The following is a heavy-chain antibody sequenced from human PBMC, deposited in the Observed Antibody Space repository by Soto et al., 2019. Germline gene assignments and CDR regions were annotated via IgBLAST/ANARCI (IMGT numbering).Heavy chain of an antibody. CDR3: AKDPKYYYDSSGSGAVGNPDY. CDR1: GFTFSSYG. CDR2: ISYDGSNK. J-gene: IGHJ4*02. Sequence: GGSLRLSCAASGFTFSSYGMHWVRQAPGKGLEWVAVISYDGSNKYYADSVKGRFTISRDNSKNTLYLQMNSLRAEDTAVYYCAKDPKYYYDSSGSGAVGNPDYWGQGTLVTVSS. D-gene: IGHD3-22*01. V-gene: IGHV3-30*18.